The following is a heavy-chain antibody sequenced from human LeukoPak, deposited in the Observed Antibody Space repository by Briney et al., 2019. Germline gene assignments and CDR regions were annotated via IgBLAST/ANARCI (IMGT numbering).Heavy chain of an antibody. CDR3: ARPYYYDSRIDP. J-gene: IGHJ5*02. CDR1: GGPISSGDYY. Sequence: SQTLSLTCTVSGGPISSGDYYWSWIRQPPGTGLEWIAYMYYSGSTYYNPSLKSRVTMSADTSKNQLSLKLSSVTAADTAVYYCARPYYYDSRIDPWGQGILVTVSS. CDR2: MYYSGST. D-gene: IGHD3-22*01. V-gene: IGHV4-30-4*01.